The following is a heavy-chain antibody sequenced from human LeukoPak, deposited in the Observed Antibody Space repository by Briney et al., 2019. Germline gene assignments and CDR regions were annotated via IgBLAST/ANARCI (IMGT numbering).Heavy chain of an antibody. CDR1: GGSFSGYY. J-gene: IGHJ4*02. D-gene: IGHD3-3*01. CDR2: INHSGST. Sequence: SETLSLTCAVYGGSFSGYYWSWIRQPPGKGLEWIGEINHSGSTNYNPSLKSRVTISVDTSKNQFSLKLSSVTAADTAVYYCAGGNWGDFWSGYPGYFDYWGQGSLVTVSS. CDR3: AGGNWGDFWSGYPGYFDY. V-gene: IGHV4-34*01.